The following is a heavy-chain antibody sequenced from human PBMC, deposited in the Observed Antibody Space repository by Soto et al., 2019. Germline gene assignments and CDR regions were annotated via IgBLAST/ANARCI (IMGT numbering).Heavy chain of an antibody. CDR2: ISGSGGST. D-gene: IGHD4-17*01. CDR1: VFTFSSYA. V-gene: IGHV3-23*01. Sequence: GWSLRLSCAASVFTFSSYAMSWVRQAPGKGLEWVSAISGSGGSTYYADSVKGRFTISRDNSKNTLYLQMNSLRAEDTAVYYCAKDLTPTVTTLRYYYYGMDVWGQGTTVTVSS. J-gene: IGHJ6*02. CDR3: AKDLTPTVTTLRYYYYGMDV.